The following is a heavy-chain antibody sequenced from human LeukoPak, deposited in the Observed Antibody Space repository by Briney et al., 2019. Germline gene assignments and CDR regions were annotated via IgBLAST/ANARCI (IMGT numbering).Heavy chain of an antibody. CDR1: GYTFTSYG. Sequence: ASVKVSCKASGYTFTSYGISWVRQAPGQGLEWMGWISAYNGNTNYAQKLQGKVTMTTDTSTSTAYMELRSLRSDDTAVYYCARDPIGYCSSTSCYGVSDYWGQGTLVTVSS. D-gene: IGHD2-2*01. CDR2: ISAYNGNT. V-gene: IGHV1-18*01. J-gene: IGHJ4*02. CDR3: ARDPIGYCSSTSCYGVSDY.